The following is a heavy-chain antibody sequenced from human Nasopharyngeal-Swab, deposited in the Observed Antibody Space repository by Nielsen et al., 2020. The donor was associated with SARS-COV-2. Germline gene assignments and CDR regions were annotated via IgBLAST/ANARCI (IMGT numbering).Heavy chain of an antibody. D-gene: IGHD5-12*01. CDR1: GGTFTNYG. CDR3: ARAGRGYSNGEIDGFHYMDV. CDR2: IIPILGKA. J-gene: IGHJ6*03. Sequence: SVKVSCKASGGTFTNYGITWVRQAPGQGLEWIGRIIPILGKANNARKFQGRVTITADKSTSTVYMELSSLRSEDTAVYYCARAGRGYSNGEIDGFHYMDVWGRGTAVAVPS. V-gene: IGHV1-69*04.